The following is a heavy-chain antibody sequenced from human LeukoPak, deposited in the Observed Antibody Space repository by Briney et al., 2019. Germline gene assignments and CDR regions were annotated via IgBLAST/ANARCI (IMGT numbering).Heavy chain of an antibody. V-gene: IGHV1-3*01. J-gene: IGHJ4*02. D-gene: IGHD2-2*01. CDR2: IDAGNGDT. CDR1: GYTFSDYA. CDR3: ARGSTSDWPLDH. Sequence: ASVKVSCKASGYTFSDYAVHWVRLAPGRRFEWMGWIDAGNGDTRYSQKFQGRVTITRDTSASTAYIELRSLRSEDTAMYYCARGSTSDWPLDHWGQETLVTISS.